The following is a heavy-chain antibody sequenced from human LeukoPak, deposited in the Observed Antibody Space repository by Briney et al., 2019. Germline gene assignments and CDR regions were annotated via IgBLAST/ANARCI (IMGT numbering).Heavy chain of an antibody. CDR1: GGSVSSGSYY. Sequence: SETLSLTCTVSGGSVSSGSYYWSWIRQPPGKGLKWIGYIYYSGSTNYNPSLKSRVTISVDTSKNQFSLKLSSVTAADTAVYYCARSHLWELLYALDYWGQGTLVTVSS. CDR2: IYYSGST. J-gene: IGHJ4*02. V-gene: IGHV4-61*01. CDR3: ARSHLWELLYALDY. D-gene: IGHD1-26*01.